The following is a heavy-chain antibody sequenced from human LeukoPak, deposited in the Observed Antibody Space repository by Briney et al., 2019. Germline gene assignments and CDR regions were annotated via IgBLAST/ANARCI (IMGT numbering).Heavy chain of an antibody. Sequence: GGSLRLSCAASGFTFSDHYMDWVRQAPGKGLEWVGRIRNKANSHTTEYAASVKGRFTISRDDSKNSLYLQMNSLKTEDTAVYYCAKPYYYGSGSPIDYWGQGTLVTVSS. J-gene: IGHJ4*02. V-gene: IGHV3-72*01. D-gene: IGHD3-10*01. CDR2: IRNKANSHTT. CDR3: AKPYYYGSGSPIDY. CDR1: GFTFSDHY.